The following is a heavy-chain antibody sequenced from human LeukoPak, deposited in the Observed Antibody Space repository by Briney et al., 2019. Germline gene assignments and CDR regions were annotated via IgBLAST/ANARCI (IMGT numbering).Heavy chain of an antibody. CDR3: ARDEGFVTYGMDV. CDR1: GGSISSGNYY. D-gene: IGHD2-21*01. Sequence: SETLSLTCTVSGGSISSGNYYWSWIRQYPGKGLEWIGYIYYSGSTYYNPSLRSRVTISVDTSKNQFSLQLSSVTAADTAVYYCARDEGFVTYGMDVWGQGTTVTVSS. V-gene: IGHV4-31*03. CDR2: IYYSGST. J-gene: IGHJ6*02.